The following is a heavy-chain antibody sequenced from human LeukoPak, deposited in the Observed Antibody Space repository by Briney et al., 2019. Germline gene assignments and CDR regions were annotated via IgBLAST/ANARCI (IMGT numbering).Heavy chain of an antibody. CDR1: GVSISSTDYY. Sequence: SETLSLTCTVSGVSISSTDYYWGWVRQPPGKGLERIGHIYNSGTAYYNPSLKSRVTVSVDTSKNQFSLKLTSVTAADTAVYYCTRVNWYFDLWGRGTLVTVSS. J-gene: IGHJ2*01. CDR2: IYNSGTA. V-gene: IGHV4-30-4*08. CDR3: TRVNWYFDL.